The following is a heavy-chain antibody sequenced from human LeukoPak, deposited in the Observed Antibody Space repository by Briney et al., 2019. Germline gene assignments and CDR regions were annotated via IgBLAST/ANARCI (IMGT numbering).Heavy chain of an antibody. CDR2: ISWNSGSI. J-gene: IGHJ6*02. CDR3: AKDMVSIVVVPAAAIYYYGMDV. V-gene: IGHV3-9*01. D-gene: IGHD2-2*01. Sequence: GGSLRLSCAASGFTFDDYAMHWVRQAPGKGLEWVSGISWNSGSIGYADSVKGRFTISRDNAKNSLYLQMNSLRAEDTALYYCAKDMVSIVVVPAAAIYYYGMDVWGQGTTVTVSS. CDR1: GFTFDDYA.